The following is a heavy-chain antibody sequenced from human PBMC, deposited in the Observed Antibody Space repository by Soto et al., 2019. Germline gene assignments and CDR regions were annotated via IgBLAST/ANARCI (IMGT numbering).Heavy chain of an antibody. CDR3: ARDDFWSGYSHGWFDL. CDR1: GGSISSYY. CDR2: IYTSGST. J-gene: IGHJ5*02. Sequence: PSETLSLTCTVSGGSISSYYWSWIRQPAGKGLEWIGRIYTSGSTNYNPSLKSRVTMSVDTSKNQFSLKLSSVTAADTAVYYCARDDFWSGYSHGWFDLWGQGTLVTVSS. D-gene: IGHD3-3*01. V-gene: IGHV4-4*07.